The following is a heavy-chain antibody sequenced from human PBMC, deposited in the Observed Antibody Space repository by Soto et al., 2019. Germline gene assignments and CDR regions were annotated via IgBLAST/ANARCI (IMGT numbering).Heavy chain of an antibody. Sequence: PSETLSLTCAVSGGSIISDNWWSWVRQSPGKGLEWIGEIFHSGNTNYNPSLKSRVTISVDKSNNQFSLRLTSVTAEDTAVYYCAKDRYSSSWYSGFYGMDVWGQGTTVTVSS. CDR3: AKDRYSSSWYSGFYGMDV. CDR1: GGSIISDNW. D-gene: IGHD6-13*01. V-gene: IGHV4-4*02. J-gene: IGHJ6*02. CDR2: IFHSGNT.